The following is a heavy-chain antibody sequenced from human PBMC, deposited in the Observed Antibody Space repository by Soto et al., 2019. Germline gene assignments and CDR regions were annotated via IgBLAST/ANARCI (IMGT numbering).Heavy chain of an antibody. CDR3: AKDDSSGYYYYGMDV. J-gene: IGHJ6*02. Sequence: VQLLESGGGLVQPGGSLRLSCAASGFTFSSYAMSWVRRAPGKGLEWVSAISGSGGSTYYADSVKGRFTISRDNSKNTLYLQMNSLRAEDTAVYYCAKDDSSGYYYYGMDVWGQGTTVTVSS. D-gene: IGHD3-22*01. CDR1: GFTFSSYA. V-gene: IGHV3-23*01. CDR2: ISGSGGST.